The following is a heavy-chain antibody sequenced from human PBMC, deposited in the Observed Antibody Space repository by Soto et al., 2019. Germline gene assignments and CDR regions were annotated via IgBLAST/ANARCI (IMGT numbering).Heavy chain of an antibody. J-gene: IGHJ6*03. Sequence: SETLSLTCAVYGGSFSGYYWSWIRQPPGKGLEWIGEINHSGSTNYNPSLKSRDTISVDTSKNQFSLKLSSVTAADTAMYYYDRVGVVVVAATLSYRYYYMDVWGKGTTVTVSS. CDR1: GGSFSGYY. V-gene: IGHV4-34*01. CDR2: INHSGST. CDR3: DRVGVVVVAATLSYRYYYMDV. D-gene: IGHD2-15*01.